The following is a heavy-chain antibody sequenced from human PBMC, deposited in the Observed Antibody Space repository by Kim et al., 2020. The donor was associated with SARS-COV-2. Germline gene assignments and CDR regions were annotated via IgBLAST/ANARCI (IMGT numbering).Heavy chain of an antibody. V-gene: IGHV3-48*03. D-gene: IGHD3-10*01. J-gene: IGHJ4*02. Sequence: ADTWKGRFTIPRDNAKNSLYLQLNSLRAEETAVYYCAAIWFGESLPRGFDYWGQGSLVIVSS. CDR3: AAIWFGESLPRGFDY.